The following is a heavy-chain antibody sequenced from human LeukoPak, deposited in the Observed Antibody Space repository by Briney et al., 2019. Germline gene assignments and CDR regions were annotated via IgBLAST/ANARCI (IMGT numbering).Heavy chain of an antibody. J-gene: IGHJ4*02. D-gene: IGHD4-17*01. CDR3: ARFDYGDGCRYFDY. V-gene: IGHV4-34*01. CDR2: INHSGST. CDR1: GGSFSGHY. Sequence: PSETLSLTGAVYGGSFSGHYWSWIRQPPGKGLEWIGEINHSGSTNYNPSLKSRVTISVDTSKNQFSLKLSSVTAADTAVYYCARFDYGDGCRYFDYWGQGTLVTVSS.